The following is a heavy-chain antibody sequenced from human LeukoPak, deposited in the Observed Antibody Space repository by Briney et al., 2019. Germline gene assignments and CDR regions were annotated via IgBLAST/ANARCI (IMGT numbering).Heavy chain of an antibody. Sequence: ASVKVSCKASGGTFSSYAISWVRQAPGQGLEWMGGIIPIFGTANYAQKFQGRVTITADESTSTAYMELSSLRSEDTAIYYCAKDPSTLTLTDDYWGQGTLVTVSS. J-gene: IGHJ4*02. CDR2: IIPIFGTA. CDR3: AKDPSTLTLTDDY. V-gene: IGHV1-69*13. CDR1: GGTFSSYA.